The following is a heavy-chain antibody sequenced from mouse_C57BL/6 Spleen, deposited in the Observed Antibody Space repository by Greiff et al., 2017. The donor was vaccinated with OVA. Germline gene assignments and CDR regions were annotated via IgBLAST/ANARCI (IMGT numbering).Heavy chain of an antibody. CDR1: GYTFTSYW. Sequence: QVQLQQPGAELVKPGASVKLSCKASGYTFTSYWMHWVKQRPGQGLEWIGMIHPNSGSTNYNEKFKSKATLTVDKSSSTAYMQLSSLTSEDSAVYYCARSPYYGNYIYARDYWGQGTSVTVSS. CDR3: ARSPYYGNYIYARDY. J-gene: IGHJ4*01. CDR2: IHPNSGST. D-gene: IGHD2-1*01. V-gene: IGHV1-64*01.